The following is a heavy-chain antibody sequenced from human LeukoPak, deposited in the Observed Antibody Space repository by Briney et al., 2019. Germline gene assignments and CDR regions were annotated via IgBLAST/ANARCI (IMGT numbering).Heavy chain of an antibody. D-gene: IGHD3-10*01. CDR2: IIPIFGTA. CDR1: GGTFSSYA. CDR3: ASRGHGYPNWFDP. V-gene: IGHV1-69*01. J-gene: IGHJ5*02. Sequence: GSSVKVSCKASGGTFSSYAISWVRQAPGQGLERMGGIIPIFGTANYAQKFQGRVTITADESTSTAYMELSSLRSEDTAVYYCASRGHGYPNWFDPWGQGTLVTVSS.